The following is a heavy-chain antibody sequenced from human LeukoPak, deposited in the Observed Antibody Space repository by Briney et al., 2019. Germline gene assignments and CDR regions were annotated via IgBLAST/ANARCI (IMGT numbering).Heavy chain of an antibody. CDR3: ARVKARQGIDY. CDR2: INPSGGST. J-gene: IGHJ4*02. Sequence: ASVKVSCKASGYTFTSYYMHWVRQAPGQGLEWMGIINPSGGSTRYAQKFQGRVTMTRDTSISTAYMELSRLRSDDTAVYYCARVKARQGIDYWGQGTLVTVSS. CDR1: GYTFTSYY. V-gene: IGHV1-46*01.